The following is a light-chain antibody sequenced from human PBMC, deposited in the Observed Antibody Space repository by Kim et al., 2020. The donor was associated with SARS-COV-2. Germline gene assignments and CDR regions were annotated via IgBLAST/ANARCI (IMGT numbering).Light chain of an antibody. CDR2: AAS. Sequence: SASTGDKVIITGRASQDIGSYLAWYQQKPGKAPKLLINAASTLQSGVPSRFSGTGSGTDFTLTISCLQSEDFATYYCQQYYGYPYTFGPGTKLEI. CDR3: QQYYGYPYT. CDR1: QDIGSY. J-gene: IGKJ2*01. V-gene: IGKV1-8*01.